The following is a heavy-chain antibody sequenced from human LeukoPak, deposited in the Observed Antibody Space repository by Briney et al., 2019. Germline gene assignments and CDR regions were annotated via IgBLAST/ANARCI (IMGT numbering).Heavy chain of an antibody. Sequence: GRSLRLSCAASGFTFDDYAMHWVRQAPGKGLEWVSGISWNSGSIGYADSVKGRFTISRDNAKNSLYLQMNSLRAEDTAVYYCAVSMNYYYYMDVWGKGTTVTISS. CDR1: GFTFDDYA. J-gene: IGHJ6*03. V-gene: IGHV3-9*01. CDR3: AVSMNYYYYMDV. D-gene: IGHD5/OR15-5a*01. CDR2: ISWNSGSI.